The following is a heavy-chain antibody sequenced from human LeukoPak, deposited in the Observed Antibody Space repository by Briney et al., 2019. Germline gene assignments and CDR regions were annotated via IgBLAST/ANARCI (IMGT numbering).Heavy chain of an antibody. CDR3: ARVVVVAATRYYAWFDP. J-gene: IGHJ5*02. V-gene: IGHV1-8*01. D-gene: IGHD2-15*01. CDR2: MNPNRGNT. CDR1: GYTFTSYD. Sequence: ASVKVSCKASGYTFTSYDINWVRQATGQGLEWMGWMNPNRGNTGYAQKLQGRVTMTRNTSISTAYMELSSLRSEDTAVYYCARVVVVAATRYYAWFDPWGQGTLVTVSS.